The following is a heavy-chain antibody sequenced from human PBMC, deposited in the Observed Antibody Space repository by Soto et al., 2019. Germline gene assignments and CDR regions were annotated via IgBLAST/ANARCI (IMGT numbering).Heavy chain of an antibody. CDR3: ARHDSTGYYPY. V-gene: IGHV5-51*01. D-gene: IGHD3-22*01. Sequence: GESLKISCKGSGYTFISSWIGWVRQMPGKGLEWMGIIYPDNSDTRYSPSFQGQVIMSVDKSIRTAYLQWRSLKASDTAMYYCARHDSTGYYPYWGQGTLVTVSS. CDR1: GYTFISSW. J-gene: IGHJ4*02. CDR2: IYPDNSDT.